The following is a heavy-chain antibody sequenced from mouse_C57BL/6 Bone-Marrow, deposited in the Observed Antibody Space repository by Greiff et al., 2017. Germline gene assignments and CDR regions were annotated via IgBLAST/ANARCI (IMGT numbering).Heavy chain of an antibody. J-gene: IGHJ2*01. V-gene: IGHV14-4*01. CDR2: IDPEDGDT. CDR3: TTLAHFDY. Sequence: EVQLQQSGAELVRPGASVKLSCTASGFNIKDDYMHWVKQRPEQGLEWIGWIDPEDGDTEYASKFQGKATITADTSSNTAYLQLSSLTSEATAVYYCTTLAHFDYWGQGTTLTVSS. CDR1: GFNIKDDY.